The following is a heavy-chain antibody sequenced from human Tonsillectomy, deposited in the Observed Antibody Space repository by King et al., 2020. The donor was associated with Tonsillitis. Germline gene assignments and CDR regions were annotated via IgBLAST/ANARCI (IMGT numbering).Heavy chain of an antibody. Sequence: VQLVESGGGVVQPGRSLRLSFAASGFTFSSYGMHWVRQAPGKGLEWGAVISYDGSNKYYADSVKGRFTISRDNSKNTLYLQMNSLRAEDTAVDYFAKGDCSSTSCYYYFDYWGQGTLVTVSS. CDR1: GFTFSSYG. CDR2: ISYDGSNK. CDR3: AKGDCSSTSCYYYFDY. D-gene: IGHD2-2*01. V-gene: IGHV3-30*18. J-gene: IGHJ4*02.